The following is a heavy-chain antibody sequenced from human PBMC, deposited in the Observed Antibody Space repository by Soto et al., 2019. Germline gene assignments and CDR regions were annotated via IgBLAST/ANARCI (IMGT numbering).Heavy chain of an antibody. Sequence: GGSLRLSCAASGFTFSSYGMHWVRQAPGKGLEWVAVISYDGSNKYYADSVKGRLTISRDNSKNTLYLQMNSLRAEDTAVYYCAKDTGRRYDILPGYYDYWGQGTLVTVSS. CDR3: AKDTGRRYDILPGYYDY. CDR2: ISYDGSNK. CDR1: GFTFSSYG. V-gene: IGHV3-30*18. J-gene: IGHJ4*02. D-gene: IGHD3-9*01.